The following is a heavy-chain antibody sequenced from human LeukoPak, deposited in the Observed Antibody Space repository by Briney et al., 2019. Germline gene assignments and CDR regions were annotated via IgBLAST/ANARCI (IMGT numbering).Heavy chain of an antibody. CDR1: GYTFTSYD. CDR2: MNPNSGNT. Sequence: ASVKVSCKASGYTFTSYDINWVRQAPGQGLEGMGWMNPNSGNTVYAQKFQGRVTMTRNTSISTAYMELSSLRSEDTAVYYCAREGSSPDYYYYYMDVWGKGTTVTVSS. CDR3: AREGSSPDYYYYYMDV. V-gene: IGHV1-8*01. D-gene: IGHD6-6*01. J-gene: IGHJ6*03.